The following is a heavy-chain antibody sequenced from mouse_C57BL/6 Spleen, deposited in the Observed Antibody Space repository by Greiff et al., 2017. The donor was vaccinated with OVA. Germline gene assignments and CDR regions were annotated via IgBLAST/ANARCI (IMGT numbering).Heavy chain of an antibody. D-gene: IGHD1-1*01. CDR1: GYTFTSYW. V-gene: IGHV1-53*01. CDR2: ISPSNGGT. CDR3: ARSNYGSPWFAY. J-gene: IGHJ3*01. Sequence: QVQLQQPGTELVKPGASVKLSCKASGYTFTSYWMHWVKQRPGQGLEWIGNISPSNGGTNYNENVKSKATLTVDKSSSTAYMQLSSLTSEDSAVDYCARSNYGSPWFAYWGQGTLVTVSA.